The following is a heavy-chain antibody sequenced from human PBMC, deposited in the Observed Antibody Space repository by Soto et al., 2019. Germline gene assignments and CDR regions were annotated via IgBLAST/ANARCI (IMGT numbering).Heavy chain of an antibody. CDR1: GYTLTELS. CDR2: FDPEDGET. Sequence: QVQLVQSGAEVKKPGASVKVSCKVSGYTLTELSMHWVRQAPGKGLEWMGGFDPEDGETIYAQKFQGRVTMTEATSTDTAYMELSSLRSEDTAVYYCATATIFGVDTNWFAPWGQGTLVTVSS. V-gene: IGHV1-24*01. J-gene: IGHJ5*02. D-gene: IGHD3-3*01. CDR3: ATATIFGVDTNWFAP.